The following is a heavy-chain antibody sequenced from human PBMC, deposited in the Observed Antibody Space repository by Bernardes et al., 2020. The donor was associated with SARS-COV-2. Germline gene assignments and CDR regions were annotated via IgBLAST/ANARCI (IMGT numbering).Heavy chain of an antibody. D-gene: IGHD6-19*01. CDR2: IWYDGSNK. Sequence: GGSLRLSCAASGFTFSSYGMHWVRQAPGKGLEWVAVIWYDGSNKYYAASVKGRFTISRDNSKNTLYLQMNSLRAEDTAVYYCARDRGSGWYGYFDYWGQGPLVTVSS. V-gene: IGHV3-33*01. CDR1: GFTFSSYG. J-gene: IGHJ4*02. CDR3: ARDRGSGWYGYFDY.